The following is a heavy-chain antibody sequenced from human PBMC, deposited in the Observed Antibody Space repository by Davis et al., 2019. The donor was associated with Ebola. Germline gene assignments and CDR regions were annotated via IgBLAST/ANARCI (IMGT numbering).Heavy chain of an antibody. D-gene: IGHD6-19*01. V-gene: IGHV3-74*01. Sequence: GESLKISCAASGFTFSSYWMHWVRQAPGKGLVWVSHINYDGRTYADSVKGRFTISRDNAKNSVYLQMNSLRAEDTAVYYCARDQWDSSGWYNWFDPWGQGTLVTVSS. CDR2: INYDGR. J-gene: IGHJ5*02. CDR1: GFTFSSYW. CDR3: ARDQWDSSGWYNWFDP.